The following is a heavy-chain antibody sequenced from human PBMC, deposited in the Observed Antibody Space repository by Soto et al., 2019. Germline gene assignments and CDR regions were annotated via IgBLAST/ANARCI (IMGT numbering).Heavy chain of an antibody. V-gene: IGHV1-24*01. Sequence: GASVKVSWKVSGYTLTELSMHWVRQAPGKGLEWMGGFDPEDGETIYAQKFQGRVTMTEDTSTDTAYMELSSLRSEDTAVYYCATSNLGYCSSTSCPYDYWGQGTLVTVSS. CDR2: FDPEDGET. D-gene: IGHD2-2*01. CDR3: ATSNLGYCSSTSCPYDY. CDR1: GYTLTELS. J-gene: IGHJ4*02.